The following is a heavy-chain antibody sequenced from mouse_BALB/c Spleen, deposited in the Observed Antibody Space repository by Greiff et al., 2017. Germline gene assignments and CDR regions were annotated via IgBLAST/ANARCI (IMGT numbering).Heavy chain of an antibody. D-gene: IGHD2-4*01. CDR3: ARCYYDYDEGSMDY. V-gene: IGHV14-3*02. CDR1: GFNIKDTY. J-gene: IGHJ4*01. CDR2: IDPANGNT. Sequence: VQLQQSGAELVKPGASVKLSCTASGFNIKDTYMHWVKQRPEQGLEWIGRIDPANGNTKYDPKFQGKATITADTSSNTAYLQLSSLTSEDTAVYYCARCYYDYDEGSMDYWGQGTSVTVSS.